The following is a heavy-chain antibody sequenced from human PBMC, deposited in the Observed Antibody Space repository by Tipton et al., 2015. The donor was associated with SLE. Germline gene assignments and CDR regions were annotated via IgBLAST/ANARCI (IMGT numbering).Heavy chain of an antibody. Sequence: TLSLTCTVSGGSLNSCCYSWSWIRQHPGKGLEWIGYIYYSGSTYYNPSLKSRVIISVDTSKNQFSLKLSSVTSADTAVYYCARAYSYANFDYWGQGTQVTVSS. J-gene: IGHJ4*02. V-gene: IGHV4-31*03. CDR1: GGSLNSCCYS. CDR3: ARAYSYANFDY. D-gene: IGHD3-16*01. CDR2: IYYSGST.